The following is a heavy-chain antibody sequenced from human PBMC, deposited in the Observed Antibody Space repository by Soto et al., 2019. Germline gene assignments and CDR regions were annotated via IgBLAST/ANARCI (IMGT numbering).Heavy chain of an antibody. CDR2: ISAHNGNT. D-gene: IGHD6-6*01. CDR3: ARGRDGDY. CDR1: GYTFTSYG. V-gene: IGHV1-18*01. J-gene: IGHJ4*02. Sequence: QVHLVQSGAEVKKPGASVKVSCKGSGYTFTSYGITWVRQAPGQGLEWMGWISAHNGNTDYAQKLQGRVTVTRDTSTSTADMALRSLRSDDTAVYYCARGRDGDYWGQGALVTVSS.